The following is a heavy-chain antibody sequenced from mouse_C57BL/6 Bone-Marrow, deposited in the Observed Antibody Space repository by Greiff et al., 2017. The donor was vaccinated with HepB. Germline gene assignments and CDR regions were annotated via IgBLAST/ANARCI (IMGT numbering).Heavy chain of an antibody. Sequence: VQLQQSGTVLARPGASVKMSCKTSGYTFTSYWMHWVKQRPGQGLEWIGAIYPGNSDTSYNQKFKGKAKLTAVTSASTAYMELSSLTNEDSAVYYCTVIPRLLRYGDYWGQGTTLTVSS. CDR3: TVIPRLLRYGDY. V-gene: IGHV1-5*01. D-gene: IGHD1-1*01. CDR2: IYPGNSDT. J-gene: IGHJ2*01. CDR1: GYTFTSYW.